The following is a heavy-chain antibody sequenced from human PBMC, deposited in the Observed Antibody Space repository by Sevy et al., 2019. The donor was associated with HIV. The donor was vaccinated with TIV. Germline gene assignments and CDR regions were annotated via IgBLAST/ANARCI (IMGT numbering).Heavy chain of an antibody. CDR2: IYPNGGDT. D-gene: IGHD3-3*01. Sequence: ASVKVSCKTSGYTFAAYYIHWVRQAPGQGPEWLGWIYPNGGDTTFAQKFQGRVTVTMSTSINTVYMELNRLRSDDTAVYYCARGMREEWLLYLDNWGQGTLVTVSS. V-gene: IGHV1-2*02. CDR3: ARGMREEWLLYLDN. CDR1: GYTFAAYY. J-gene: IGHJ4*02.